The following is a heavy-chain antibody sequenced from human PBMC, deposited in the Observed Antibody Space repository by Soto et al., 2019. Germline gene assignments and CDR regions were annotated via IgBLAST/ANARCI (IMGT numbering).Heavy chain of an antibody. CDR1: GGSISSSNW. CDR3: ASVRGGYYYAMDV. CDR2: IYHSGST. J-gene: IGHJ6*02. Sequence: QVQLQESGPGLVKPSGTLSLTCAVSGGSISSSNWWSWVRQPPGKGLEWIGEIYHSGSTNYNPSLKSRVPISVDKSKHLFALQLSSVTAADTAVYYCASVRGGYYYAMDVWGQGTTVTVSS. V-gene: IGHV4-4*02. D-gene: IGHD3-10*02.